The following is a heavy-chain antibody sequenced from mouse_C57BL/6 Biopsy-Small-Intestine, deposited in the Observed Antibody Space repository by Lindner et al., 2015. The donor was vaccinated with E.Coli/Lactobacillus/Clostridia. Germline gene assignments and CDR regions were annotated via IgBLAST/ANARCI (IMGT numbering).Heavy chain of an antibody. V-gene: IGHV1-84*02. CDR1: GFTFSDYY. CDR3: ARDGNSPVIEFDL. CDR2: IHPSSGNT. Sequence: SVKVSCKASGFTFSDYYMYWVRQAPGQGLESVGWIHPSSGNTAYTQKFQGRVTMTRDTSVSTIYLELRALTSDDTAVYYCARDGNSPVIEFDLWGQGTLVTVSS. D-gene: IGHD2-1*01. J-gene: IGHJ4*01.